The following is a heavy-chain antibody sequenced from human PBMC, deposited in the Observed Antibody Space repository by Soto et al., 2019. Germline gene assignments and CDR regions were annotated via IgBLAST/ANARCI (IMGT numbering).Heavy chain of an antibody. J-gene: IGHJ5*02. V-gene: IGHV4-30-4*01. Sequence: QVQLQESGPGLVKPSQTLSLTCTVSGGSISRGDYYWSWIRKPPGKGLEWVGCVYYSGSTYYNPYLESRVSISVDTSKNQFSLKLTSVTAADTAVYYCARGESSSWFSTSFDPWGQGTLVTVAS. CDR1: GGSISRGDYY. CDR2: VYYSGST. D-gene: IGHD6-13*01. CDR3: ARGESSSWFSTSFDP.